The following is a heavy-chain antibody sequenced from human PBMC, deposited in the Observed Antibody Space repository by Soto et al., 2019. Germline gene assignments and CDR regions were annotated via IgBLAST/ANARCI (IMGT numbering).Heavy chain of an antibody. J-gene: IGHJ6*02. CDR2: ISYDGSNK. D-gene: IGHD2-15*01. V-gene: IGHV3-30*18. Sequence: QVQLVESGGGVVQPGRSLRLSCAASGLTFSSYGMHWVRQAPGKGLEWVAVISYDGSNKYYADSVKGRFTISRDNSKNTLYLQMNSLRAEDTAVYYCAKIRYCSGGSCYPDPGYYYYGMDVWGQGTTVTVSS. CDR1: GLTFSSYG. CDR3: AKIRYCSGGSCYPDPGYYYYGMDV.